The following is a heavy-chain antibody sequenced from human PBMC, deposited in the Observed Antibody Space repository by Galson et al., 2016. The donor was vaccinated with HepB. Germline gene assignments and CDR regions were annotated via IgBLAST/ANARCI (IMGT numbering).Heavy chain of an antibody. CDR3: VKDPHPYVSGWSREEYFDS. J-gene: IGHJ4*02. V-gene: IGHV3-21*01. Sequence: SLRLSCAASGFTFNTYGMNWVRQAPGKGLEWVSFISSDGTYIHNADSLKGRFTISRDNAKNSLFLHMSSLRAEDTAVYFCVKDPHPYVSGWSREEYFDSWGQGTLVTVSS. CDR2: ISSDGTYI. D-gene: IGHD6-13*01. CDR1: GFTFNTYG.